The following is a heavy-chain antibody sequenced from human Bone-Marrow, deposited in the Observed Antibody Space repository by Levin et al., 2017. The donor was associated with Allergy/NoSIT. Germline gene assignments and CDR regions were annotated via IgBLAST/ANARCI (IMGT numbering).Heavy chain of an antibody. CDR1: GFTFSSYG. D-gene: IGHD6-19*01. CDR3: AKDIGRAVAGTGGY. CDR2: ISYDGSNK. Sequence: QSGGSLRLSCAASGFTFSSYGMHWVRQAPGKGLEWVAVISYDGSNKYYADSVKGRFTISRDNSKNTLYLQMNSLRAEDTAVYYCAKDIGRAVAGTGGYWGQGTLVTVSS. V-gene: IGHV3-30*18. J-gene: IGHJ4*02.